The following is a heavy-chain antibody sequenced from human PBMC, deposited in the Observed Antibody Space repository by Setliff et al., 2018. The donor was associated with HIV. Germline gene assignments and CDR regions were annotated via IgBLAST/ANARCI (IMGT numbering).Heavy chain of an antibody. CDR1: GYTFTGYY. CDR3: ARLMTADYYDTSGYFQY. CDR2: INPNSGGT. J-gene: IGHJ1*01. Sequence: ASVKVSCKASGYTFTGYYMHWVRQAPGQGLEWMGWINPNSGGTNYAQKIQDRVTITADEFTSTAYMELSSLRSEDTAMYYCARLMTADYYDTSGYFQYWGQGTLVTVSS. V-gene: IGHV1-2*02. D-gene: IGHD3-22*01.